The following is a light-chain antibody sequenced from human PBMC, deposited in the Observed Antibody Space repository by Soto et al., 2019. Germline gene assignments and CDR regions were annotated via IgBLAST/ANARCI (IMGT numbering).Light chain of an antibody. CDR2: ATS. CDR3: QQYDTSPPIYS. Sequence: EIVLTQSPGTLSLSPGERATLSCRASQSVDSTYLAWYQQKPAQAPRLLIYATSNRAAGIPDRFSGSGSGTDFTLTISSLEPEDVAVYCCQQYDTSPPIYSFGQRTKVDIK. V-gene: IGKV3-20*01. CDR1: QSVDSTY. J-gene: IGKJ2*01.